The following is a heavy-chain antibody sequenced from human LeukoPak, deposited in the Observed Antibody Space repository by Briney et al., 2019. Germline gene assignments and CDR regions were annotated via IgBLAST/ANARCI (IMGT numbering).Heavy chain of an antibody. CDR2: ISSSGSTI. CDR1: GFTFSDYY. J-gene: IGHJ6*02. CDR3: ASEPANSGYDSWYYYYGIDV. D-gene: IGHD5-12*01. Sequence: GGSLRLSCAASGFTFSDYYMSWIRQAPGKGLEWVSYISSSGSTIYYADSVKGRFTISRDNAKNSLYLQMNSLRAEDTAVYYCASEPANSGYDSWYYYYGIDVWGQGTTVTVSS. V-gene: IGHV3-11*01.